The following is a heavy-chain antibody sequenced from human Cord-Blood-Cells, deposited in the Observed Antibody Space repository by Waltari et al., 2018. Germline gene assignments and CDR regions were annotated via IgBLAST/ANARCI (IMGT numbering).Heavy chain of an antibody. CDR3: ARGERWGWYFDL. CDR2: INPNSGGT. V-gene: IGHV1-2*02. J-gene: IGHJ2*01. Sequence: QVQLVQSGAEVKKPGASVKVSCKASGYTFTGYYMHWVRQAPGQGLEGLGWINPNSGGTNDAQKFQGRVTMTRDTSISTAYMELSRLRSDDTAVYYCARGERWGWYFDLWGRGTLVTVSS. CDR1: GYTFTGYY. D-gene: IGHD1-26*01.